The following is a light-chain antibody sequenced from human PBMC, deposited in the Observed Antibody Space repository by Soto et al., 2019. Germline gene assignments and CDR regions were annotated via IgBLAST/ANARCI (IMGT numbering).Light chain of an antibody. V-gene: IGLV1-47*01. J-gene: IGLJ3*02. CDR2: RNN. CDR3: ASWDYTLDAQL. Sequence: QSVLTQSPSASGTPGQRVTISCSGSRSNIGRNFVYWYKQVPGTAPRLLIQRNNERPSGVPDRFSGSKSGTSVSLAISGLRSVDESTYYCASWDYTLDAQLFGGGTKLNV. CDR1: RSNIGRNF.